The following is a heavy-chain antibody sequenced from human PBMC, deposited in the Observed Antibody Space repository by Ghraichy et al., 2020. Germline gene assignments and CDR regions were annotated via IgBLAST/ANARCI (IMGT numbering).Heavy chain of an antibody. Sequence: SETLSLTRTVSGGSISSYYWSWIRQPPGKGLEWIGYIYYSGSTNYNPSLKSRVTISVDTSKNQFSLKLSSVTAADTAVYYCARVADGYNPKYYFDYWGQGTLVTVSS. J-gene: IGHJ4*02. V-gene: IGHV4-59*01. D-gene: IGHD5-24*01. CDR3: ARVADGYNPKYYFDY. CDR2: IYYSGST. CDR1: GGSISSYY.